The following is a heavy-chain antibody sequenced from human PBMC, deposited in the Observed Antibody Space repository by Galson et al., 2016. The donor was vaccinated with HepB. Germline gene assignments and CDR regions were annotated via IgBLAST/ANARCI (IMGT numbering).Heavy chain of an antibody. Sequence: SLRLSCAASGFTFDDYAMHWVRQAPGKGLEWISGISWNSGTIIYADSVKGRFTISRDNAKNSLSLQMNSLSAEDTALYYCAKDMSIFGVVITHSGGGLDVWGQGTTVTVSS. CDR1: GFTFDDYA. J-gene: IGHJ6*02. D-gene: IGHD3-3*01. V-gene: IGHV3-9*01. CDR2: ISWNSGTI. CDR3: AKDMSIFGVVITHSGGGLDV.